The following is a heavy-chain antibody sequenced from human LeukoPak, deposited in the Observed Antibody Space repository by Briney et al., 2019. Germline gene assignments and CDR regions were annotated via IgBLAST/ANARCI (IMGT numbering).Heavy chain of an antibody. J-gene: IGHJ4*02. CDR3: ARAGAYSNDY. Sequence: GGSLRLSCAASGFTFSTYAMHWVRQAPGKGLEYVSAISSNGDSTYYANSVKARFTISRDNFKNTLFLQMGSLRAEDMAVYYCARAGAYSNDYWGQGTLVTVSS. CDR2: ISSNGDST. CDR1: GFTFSTYA. V-gene: IGHV3-64*01. D-gene: IGHD4-11*01.